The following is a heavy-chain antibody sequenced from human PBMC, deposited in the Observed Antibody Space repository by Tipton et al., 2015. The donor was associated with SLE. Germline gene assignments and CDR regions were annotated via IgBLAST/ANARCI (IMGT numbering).Heavy chain of an antibody. Sequence: TLSLTCTVSGGSISSSNNYWDWIRQPPGKGLEWIGTIYYSGRTDYNPSLKSRVTMSVDTSMNQFSLKLNSVTAADTAVYYCATVYYGGYSVHDNWFDPWGQGTLVTVSS. D-gene: IGHD4-23*01. V-gene: IGHV4-39*07. CDR2: IYYSGRT. J-gene: IGHJ5*02. CDR3: ATVYYGGYSVHDNWFDP. CDR1: GGSISSSNNY.